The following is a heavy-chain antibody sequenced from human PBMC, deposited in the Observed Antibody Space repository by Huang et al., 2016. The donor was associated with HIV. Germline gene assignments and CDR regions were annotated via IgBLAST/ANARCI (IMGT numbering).Heavy chain of an antibody. Sequence: QVQLVQSGAEVKKPGASVKVSCKVSGYTLTELSIHWVRQAPGKGLGWMGGFAPEHGETIYAQNCQGRVTMTEDTSTDTAYMELRSLRPEDTAVYYCAAGYDTYYDIWGQGTMVSASS. V-gene: IGHV1-24*01. CDR1: GYTLTELS. CDR2: FAPEHGET. D-gene: IGHD2-21*01. J-gene: IGHJ3*02. CDR3: AAGYDTYYDI.